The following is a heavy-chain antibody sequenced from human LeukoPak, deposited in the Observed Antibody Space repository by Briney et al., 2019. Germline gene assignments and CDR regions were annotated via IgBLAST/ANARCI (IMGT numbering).Heavy chain of an antibody. J-gene: IGHJ4*02. CDR1: GFSFSSYA. CDR2: IVGSGTGT. D-gene: IGHD3-22*01. CDR3: AKGTDTSGRQNFDF. V-gene: IGHV3-23*01. Sequence: GGSLRLSCAASGFSFSSYAMHWVRQVPGKVPERLSTIVGSGTGTFYSDSLRGRFAISRDNSKNTLFLQMNSLRVADTAVYYCAKGTDTSGRQNFDFWGQGTLVTVSS.